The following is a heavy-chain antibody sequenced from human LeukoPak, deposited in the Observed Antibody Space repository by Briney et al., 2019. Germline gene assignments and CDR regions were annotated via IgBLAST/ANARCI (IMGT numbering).Heavy chain of an antibody. D-gene: IGHD3-10*01. J-gene: IGHJ4*02. Sequence: GGSLRLSCAASGFTFSSYSMNWVRQAPGKGLEWVSSISSSSSYIYYADSVKGRFTISRDNAKNSLYLQMNSLRAEDTAVYYCARHPARYYNYFDYWGQGTLVTVSS. CDR3: ARHPARYYNYFDY. CDR1: GFTFSSYS. CDR2: ISSSSSYI. V-gene: IGHV3-21*01.